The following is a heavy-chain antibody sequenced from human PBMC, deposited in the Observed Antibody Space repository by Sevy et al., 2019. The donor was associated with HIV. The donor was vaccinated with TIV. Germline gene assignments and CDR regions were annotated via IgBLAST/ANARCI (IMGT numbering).Heavy chain of an antibody. CDR1: GYTFTSYD. CDR2: INTNTGNP. CDR3: ARYGLLWFGIVNPVAGEFDP. J-gene: IGHJ5*02. V-gene: IGHV7-4-1*02. D-gene: IGHD3-10*01. Sequence: ASVKVSCKASGYTFTSYDMNWVRQAPGQGLEWMGRINTNTGNPTYAQGFTGRFVFSLDTSVSTAYLQISSLKAEDTAVYYCARYGLLWFGIVNPVAGEFDPWGQGTLVTVSS.